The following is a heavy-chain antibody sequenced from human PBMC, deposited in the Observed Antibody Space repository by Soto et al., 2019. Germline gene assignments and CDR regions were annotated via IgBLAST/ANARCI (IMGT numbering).Heavy chain of an antibody. V-gene: IGHV3-48*04. J-gene: IGHJ6*02. CDR3: ASDLLHYDFWSGYSAYFYYGMDV. CDR2: ISDSGRTI. CDR1: GFTFTSYA. Sequence: PGGSLRLSCSASGFTFTSYAMSRVRQAPGKGLEWVSYISDSGRTIYYADSVKGRFTVSRDDAQNSVYLQMDSLRAEDTAVYYCASDLLHYDFWSGYSAYFYYGMDVWGPGTTVTVSS. D-gene: IGHD3-3*01.